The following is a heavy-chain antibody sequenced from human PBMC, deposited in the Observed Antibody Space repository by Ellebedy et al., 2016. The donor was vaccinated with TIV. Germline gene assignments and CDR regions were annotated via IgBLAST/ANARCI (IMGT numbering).Heavy chain of an antibody. V-gene: IGHV4-59*01. CDR2: IYYSGST. D-gene: IGHD3-10*01. Sequence: LSWTGYIYYSGSTNCNPSLKSRVTMSIDTSKNEFSLKLSSVTAADTAVYYCARDRGTLVRGVSYYYGMDVWGQGTTVTVSS. CDR3: ARDRGTLVRGVSYYYGMDV. J-gene: IGHJ6*02.